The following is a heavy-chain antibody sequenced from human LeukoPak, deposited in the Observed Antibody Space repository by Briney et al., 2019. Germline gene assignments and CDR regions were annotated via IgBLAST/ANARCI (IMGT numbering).Heavy chain of an antibody. CDR3: ATTAVQLWFPLYYFDY. D-gene: IGHD5-18*01. V-gene: IGHV4-34*01. CDR1: GGSFSGYY. J-gene: IGHJ4*02. Sequence: SETLSLTCAVYGGSFSGYYWSWIRQPPGKGLEWIGEINHSGSTNYNPSLKSRVTISVDTSKNQFSLKLSSVTAADTAVYYCATTAVQLWFPLYYFDYWGQGTLVTVSS. CDR2: INHSGST.